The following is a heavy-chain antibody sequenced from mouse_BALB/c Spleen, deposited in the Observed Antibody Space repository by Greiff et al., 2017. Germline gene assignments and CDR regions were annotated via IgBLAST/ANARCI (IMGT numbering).Heavy chain of an antibody. CDR3: AREADGYYFAY. CDR2: ISSGSSTI. J-gene: IGHJ3*01. V-gene: IGHV5-17*02. D-gene: IGHD2-3*01. Sequence: EVQLVESGGGLVQPGGSRKLSCAASGFTFSSFGMHWVRQAPEKGLEWVAYISSGSSTIYYPDTVKGRFTISRDNPKNTLFLQMTSLRSEDTAMYYCAREADGYYFAYWGQGTLVTVSA. CDR1: GFTFSSFG.